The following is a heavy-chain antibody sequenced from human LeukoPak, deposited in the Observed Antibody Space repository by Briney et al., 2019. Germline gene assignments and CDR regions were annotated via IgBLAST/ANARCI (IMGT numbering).Heavy chain of an antibody. J-gene: IGHJ5*02. CDR1: GYTFTNYA. V-gene: IGHV7-4-1*02. D-gene: IGHD2-2*01. CDR2: INTDTGNP. Sequence: ASVKVSCKASGYTFTNYAMNWVRQAPGQGLEWMGWINTDTGNPTYAQGFTRRLVFSLDTSASTAYLQISSLKAEDTAVYYCARTLFGDQYQLLHNWFDPWGQGTLVTISS. CDR3: ARTLFGDQYQLLHNWFDP.